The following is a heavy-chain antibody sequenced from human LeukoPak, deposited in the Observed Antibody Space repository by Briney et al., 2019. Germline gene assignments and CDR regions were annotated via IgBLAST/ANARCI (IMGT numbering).Heavy chain of an antibody. V-gene: IGHV3-48*02. J-gene: IGHJ4*02. CDR3: ARDRDWAFDY. CDR2: ISSSGSSI. Sequence: TGGSLRLSCAASGFTFSSYAMSWVRQAPGKGLEWVSYISSSGSSIFSADSVKGRFTISRDNAENSLYLQMNSLRDEDTAVYFCARDRDWAFDYWGQGTLVTVSS. CDR1: GFTFSSYA. D-gene: IGHD3/OR15-3a*01.